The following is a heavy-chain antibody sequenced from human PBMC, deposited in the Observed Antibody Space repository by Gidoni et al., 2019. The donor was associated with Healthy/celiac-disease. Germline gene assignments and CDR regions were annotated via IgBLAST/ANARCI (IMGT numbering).Heavy chain of an antibody. Sequence: QVQLVEAGGGLVKTGGSLRLSGAASGFTFSDYYMSWIRQAPGKGLEWVSYISSSGSTIYYADSVKGRFTISRDNAKNSLYLQMNSLRAEDTAVYYCARALSIFSHFDYWGQGTLVTVSS. CDR3: ARALSIFSHFDY. CDR1: GFTFSDYY. V-gene: IGHV3-11*01. J-gene: IGHJ4*02. D-gene: IGHD2-21*01. CDR2: ISSSGSTI.